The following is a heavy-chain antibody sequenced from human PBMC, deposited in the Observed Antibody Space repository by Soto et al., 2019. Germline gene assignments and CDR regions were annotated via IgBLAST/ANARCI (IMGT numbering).Heavy chain of an antibody. CDR1: GGTFSSYT. Sequence: QVQLVQSGDEVKKPGSSVKVSCKASGGTFSSYTISWVRQAPGQGLEWMGRIIPILGIANYAQKFQGRVTITAAKSTSTAYMELISMRSEDTAVSYCARRGSRWYLDLWGRGTPVTVSS. CDR3: ARRGSRWYLDL. D-gene: IGHD6-19*01. J-gene: IGHJ2*01. V-gene: IGHV1-69*02. CDR2: IIPILGIA.